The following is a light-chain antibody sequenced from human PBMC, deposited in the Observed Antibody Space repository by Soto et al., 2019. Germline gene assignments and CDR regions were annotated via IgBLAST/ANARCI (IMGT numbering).Light chain of an antibody. J-gene: IGKJ1*01. CDR2: AAS. CDR1: QSIGRF. CDR3: QQYYSFPRT. Sequence: DIQMTQSPSSLSASVGDRVTITCRASQSIGRFLNWYQQKPGKAPALLIYAASSLQSGVPSRFSGSGSGTDFTLTITCLQSEDFATYYCQQYYSFPRTFGQGTKV. V-gene: IGKV1-39*01.